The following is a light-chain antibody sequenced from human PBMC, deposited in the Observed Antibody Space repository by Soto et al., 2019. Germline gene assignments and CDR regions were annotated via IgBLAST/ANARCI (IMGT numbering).Light chain of an antibody. J-gene: IGKJ1*01. CDR3: QNYNGAPWT. Sequence: DIQMTQSPSSLSASVGDRVTITCRASQGISTYLVWYQQKPGTVPKLLIFAASTLQSAVPSRFSGSGSGTAFTLTISSLQPEDVATYYCQNYNGAPWTFGQGTKVEIK. V-gene: IGKV1-27*01. CDR2: AAS. CDR1: QGISTY.